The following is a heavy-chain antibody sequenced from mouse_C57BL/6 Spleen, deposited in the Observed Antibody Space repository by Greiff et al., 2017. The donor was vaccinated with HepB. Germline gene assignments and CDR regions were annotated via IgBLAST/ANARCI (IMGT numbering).Heavy chain of an antibody. V-gene: IGHV5-17*01. CDR3: ARSGYDDALYYYAMDY. Sequence: EVKLMESGGGLVKPGGSLKLSCAASGFTFSDYGMHCVRQAPEKGLEWVAYISSGSSTIYYADTVKGRFTISRDNAKNTLFLQMTSLRSEDTAMYYCARSGYDDALYYYAMDYWGQGTSVTVSS. CDR2: ISSGSSTI. J-gene: IGHJ4*01. CDR1: GFTFSDYG. D-gene: IGHD2-2*01.